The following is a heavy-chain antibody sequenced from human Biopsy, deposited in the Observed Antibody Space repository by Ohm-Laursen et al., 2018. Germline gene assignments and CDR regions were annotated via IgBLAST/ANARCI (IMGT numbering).Heavy chain of an antibody. Sequence: TQTLTLTVSFSGFSLSARGMCVSWIRQAPGKALEWLARVDWDNYKDYSASLQTKLSISKDTSNDQVVLTVNNVDPADTATYYCARTPILIVSAGLVYRHRRHLQGMDVWGQGIAVTVS. D-gene: IGHD6-13*01. CDR1: GFSLSARGMC. CDR3: ARTPILIVSAGLVYRHRRHLQGMDV. J-gene: IGHJ6*02. V-gene: IGHV2-70*11. CDR2: VDWDNYK.